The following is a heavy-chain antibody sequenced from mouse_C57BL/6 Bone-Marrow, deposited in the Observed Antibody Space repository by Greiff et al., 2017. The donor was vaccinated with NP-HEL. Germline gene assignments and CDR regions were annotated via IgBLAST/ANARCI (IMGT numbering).Heavy chain of an antibody. CDR3: ARGGADYYAMDY. V-gene: IGHV3-6*01. CDR1: GYSITSGYY. J-gene: IGHJ4*01. CDR2: ISYDGSN. Sequence: DVQLQESGPGLVKPSQSLSLTCSVTGYSITSGYYWNWIRQSPGNKLEWMGYISYDGSNNYNPSLKNRITITRDTSKNQFFLKLNSVTTEDTATYYCARGGADYYAMDYWGQGTSVTVSS. D-gene: IGHD6-1*01.